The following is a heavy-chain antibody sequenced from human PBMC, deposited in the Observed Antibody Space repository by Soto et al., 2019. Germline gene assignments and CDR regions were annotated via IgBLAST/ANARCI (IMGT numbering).Heavy chain of an antibody. CDR1: GFTFSSYS. CDR2: ISSSSSYI. D-gene: IGHD2-15*01. Sequence: EVQLVESGGGLVKPGGSLRLSCAASGFTFSSYSMNWVRQAPGKGLEWVSSISSSSSYIYYADSVKGRFTISRDNAKNSLDLQMNSRRAEDTAVYYCASTGIYCSGGSCYSGSRWGQGTLVTVSS. CDR3: ASTGIYCSGGSCYSGSR. V-gene: IGHV3-21*01. J-gene: IGHJ4*02.